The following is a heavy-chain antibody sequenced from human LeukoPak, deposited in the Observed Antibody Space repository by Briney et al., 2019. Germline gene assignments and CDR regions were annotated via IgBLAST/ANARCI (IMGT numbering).Heavy chain of an antibody. J-gene: IGHJ4*02. V-gene: IGHV3-23*01. Sequence: GWSLRLSCAASGFTFSTYAMRWVRQAPGKGLEWVSSISGGDGSPYYADSVKGRFTISRDNSKNTLYLQMNSLRAEDTAVYYCAKGESHPKYYFDYWGQGTLVTVSS. CDR2: ISGGDGSP. CDR1: GFTFSTYA. D-gene: IGHD3-10*01. CDR3: AKGESHPKYYFDY.